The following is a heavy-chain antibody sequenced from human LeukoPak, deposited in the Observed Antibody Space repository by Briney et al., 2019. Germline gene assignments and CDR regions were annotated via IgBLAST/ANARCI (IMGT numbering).Heavy chain of an antibody. CDR3: ANNGRYGGNYWSGSRRYYYGMDV. Sequence: GGSLRLSCAASGFTFSSYAMSWVRQAPGKGLEWVSAISGSGGSTYYADSVKGRFTISRDNSKNTLYLQMNSLRAEDTAVYYCANNGRYGGNYWSGSRRYYYGMDVWGQGTTVTVSS. D-gene: IGHD4-23*01. CDR2: ISGSGGST. V-gene: IGHV3-23*01. J-gene: IGHJ6*02. CDR1: GFTFSSYA.